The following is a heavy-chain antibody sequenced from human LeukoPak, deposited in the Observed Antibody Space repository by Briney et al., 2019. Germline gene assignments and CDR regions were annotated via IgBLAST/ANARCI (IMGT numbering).Heavy chain of an antibody. CDR2: KDYSGST. J-gene: IGHJ2*01. CDR1: GASISSSN. CDR3: ARVYYSSSYDYWYFDL. D-gene: IGHD6-13*01. Sequence: SETLSLTCAVSGASISSSNWLSWVRQPPRKGLEWIGYKDYSGSTNYNRSLKSRVTISVDTSKNQFSLKLSSVTAADTAVYYCARVYYSSSYDYWYFDLWGRGTLVTVSS. V-gene: IGHV4-4*02.